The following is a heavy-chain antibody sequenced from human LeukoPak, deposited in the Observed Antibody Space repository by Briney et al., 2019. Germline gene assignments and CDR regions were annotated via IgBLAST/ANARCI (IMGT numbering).Heavy chain of an antibody. CDR3: ARDLPSSGWPGQVDY. V-gene: IGHV1-2*02. D-gene: IGHD5-24*01. Sequence: ASVKVSCKASGYTFTGYYMHWVRQAPGQGLEWMGWINPNSGGTNYAQKFQGRVTMTRDTSISTAYMELSRLRSDDTAVYYCARDLPSSGWPGQVDYWGQGTLVTVSS. J-gene: IGHJ4*02. CDR1: GYTFTGYY. CDR2: INPNSGGT.